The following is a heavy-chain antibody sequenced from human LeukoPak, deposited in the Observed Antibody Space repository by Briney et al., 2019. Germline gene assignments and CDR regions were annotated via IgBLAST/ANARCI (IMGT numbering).Heavy chain of an antibody. CDR1: GDSISSSTW. D-gene: IGHD1-1*01. Sequence: SETLSLTCAVSGDSISSSTWWSWVRQPPGKGLEWIGEIYHSGTTNYNPSLESRVIISVDKSKNHFSLKLSSVTAADTAVYYCASTNGDDYYYYYINVWGKGTTVTVSS. V-gene: IGHV4-4*02. CDR2: IYHSGTT. J-gene: IGHJ6*03. CDR3: ASTNGDDYYYYYINV.